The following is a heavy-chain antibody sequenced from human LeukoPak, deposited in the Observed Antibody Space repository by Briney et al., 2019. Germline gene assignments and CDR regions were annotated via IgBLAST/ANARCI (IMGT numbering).Heavy chain of an antibody. J-gene: IGHJ3*02. V-gene: IGHV3-23*01. CDR2: ISGGGGAT. Sequence: QPGGSLRLSCAASGFTFSSYAMSWVRQAPGKGLEWVSAISGGGGATFYADSVKGRFTISRDNSKNTLYLQMNGLRAEDTAVYYCAKDRRGNAPRGAFDIWGQGTMVTVSS. CDR3: AKDRRGNAPRGAFDI. D-gene: IGHD1-1*01. CDR1: GFTFSSYA.